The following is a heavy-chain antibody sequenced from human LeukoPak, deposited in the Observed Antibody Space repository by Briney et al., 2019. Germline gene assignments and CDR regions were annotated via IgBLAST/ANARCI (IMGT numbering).Heavy chain of an antibody. D-gene: IGHD5-12*01. CDR3: AKDKIRSFPTRTREYSGYDGSVAFDI. V-gene: IGHV3-23*01. CDR1: GLPFSSYP. CDR2: ISGYGGST. Sequence: PGGSLRLSSTASGLPFSSYPMSWVRQAPGKGLEWVSAISGYGGSTFYADSVKGRFSITRDNSKNTLYLQMNSLRAEDTAVYYCAKDKIRSFPTRTREYSGYDGSVAFDIWGQGTMVTVSS. J-gene: IGHJ3*02.